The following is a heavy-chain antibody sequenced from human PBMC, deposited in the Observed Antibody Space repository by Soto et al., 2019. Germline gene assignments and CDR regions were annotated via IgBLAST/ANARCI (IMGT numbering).Heavy chain of an antibody. V-gene: IGHV3-23*01. D-gene: IGHD2-15*01. J-gene: IGHJ4*02. CDR3: VKEGYCNGGTCYIDN. CDR2: ISGSGGTT. Sequence: EVQLLDGGGGLVQPGGSLRLSCTVSGFTFTTYAMGWVRQAPGKGLEWVSGISGSGGTTYYADSVKGHFTISRDNSKNTVDLQMNSLRAEDSAVYYCVKEGYCNGGTCYIDNWGQGTLVTVSS. CDR1: GFTFTTYA.